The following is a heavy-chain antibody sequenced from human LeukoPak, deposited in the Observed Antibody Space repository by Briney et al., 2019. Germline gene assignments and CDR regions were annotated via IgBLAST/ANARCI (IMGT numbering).Heavy chain of an antibody. D-gene: IGHD3-9*01. Sequence: GGSLRLSCAASGFTFSSYEMNWVRQAPGKGLEWVSYISSSGSTIYYADSVKGRFTISRDNAKNSLYLQMNSLRAEDTAVYYRARDQGYYNYWGQGTLVTVSS. CDR1: GFTFSSYE. CDR3: ARDQGYYNY. V-gene: IGHV3-48*03. J-gene: IGHJ4*02. CDR2: ISSSGSTI.